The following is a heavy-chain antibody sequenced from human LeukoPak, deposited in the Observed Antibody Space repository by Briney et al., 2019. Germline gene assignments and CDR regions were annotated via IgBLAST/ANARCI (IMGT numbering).Heavy chain of an antibody. Sequence: AGGSLRLSCAASGFRFSGYWMHWVRQAPGKGLVWVSLINTDGGRTAYADSVKGRFTISRDNAKNTLYLQMNSLRAEDTAVYYCARARDGYRTDYFDYWGQGTLVTVSS. J-gene: IGHJ4*02. CDR2: INTDGGRT. CDR3: ARARDGYRTDYFDY. CDR1: GFRFSGYW. V-gene: IGHV3-74*01. D-gene: IGHD5-24*01.